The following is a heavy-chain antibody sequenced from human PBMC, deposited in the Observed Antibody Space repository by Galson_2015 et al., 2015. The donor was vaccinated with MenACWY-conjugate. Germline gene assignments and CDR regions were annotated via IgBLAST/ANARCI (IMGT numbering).Heavy chain of an antibody. Sequence: SLRLSCAASGFTFSSYAMHWVRQAPGKGLEWVAVISYDGSNKYYADSVKGRFTISRDNSKNTLYLQMNSLRAEDTAVYYCASRGRWIQLWSIDYWGQGTLVTVSS. CDR1: GFTFSSYA. J-gene: IGHJ4*02. CDR2: ISYDGSNK. D-gene: IGHD5-18*01. V-gene: IGHV3-30*04. CDR3: ASRGRWIQLWSIDY.